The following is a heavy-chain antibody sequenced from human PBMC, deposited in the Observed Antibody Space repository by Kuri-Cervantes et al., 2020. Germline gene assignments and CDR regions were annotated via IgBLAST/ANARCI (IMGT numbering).Heavy chain of an antibody. CDR3: ARVVTIFGVVIRGWFDP. Sequence: SETLSLTCSVSGGSVSSSSYYWGWIRQPPGKGLEWIGEIYHSGSTNYNPSLKSRVTISVDKSKNQFSLKLSSVTAADTAVYYCARVVTIFGVVIRGWFDPWGQGTLVTVSS. J-gene: IGHJ5*02. CDR1: GGSVSSSSYY. D-gene: IGHD3-3*01. V-gene: IGHV4-39*07. CDR2: IYHSGST.